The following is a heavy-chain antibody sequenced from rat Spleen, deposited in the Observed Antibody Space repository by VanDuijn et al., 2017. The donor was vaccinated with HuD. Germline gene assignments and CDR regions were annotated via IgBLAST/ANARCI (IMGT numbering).Heavy chain of an antibody. CDR1: GFTFSDYY. CDR3: ARYNYFDY. J-gene: IGHJ2*01. CDR2: ISYDGSST. V-gene: IGHV5-29*01. Sequence: EVQLVESDGGLVQPGRSLKLSCAASGFTFSDYYMAWVRQAPTKGLEWVATISYDGSSTYYRDSVKGRFTISRDNAKNTQYLQMDSLRSEDTATYYCARYNYFDYWGQGVMVTVSS.